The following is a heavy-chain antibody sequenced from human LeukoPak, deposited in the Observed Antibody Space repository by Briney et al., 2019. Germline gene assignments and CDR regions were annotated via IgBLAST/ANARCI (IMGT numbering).Heavy chain of an antibody. CDR3: ARGETGYYKDAFDI. V-gene: IGHV1-18*01. CDR2: ISAYNGNT. D-gene: IGHD3-9*01. CDR1: GYTFPSFG. Sequence: ASVTVSCKASGYTFPSFGTSWVGPATGQGLGWMGWISAYNGNTNYAQKLQGRVTMTTDTSTSTAYMELRSLRSDDTAVYYRARGETGYYKDAFDIWGQGTMVTVSS. J-gene: IGHJ3*02.